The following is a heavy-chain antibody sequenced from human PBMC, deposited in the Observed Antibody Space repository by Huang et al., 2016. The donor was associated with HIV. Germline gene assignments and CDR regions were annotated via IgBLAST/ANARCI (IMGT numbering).Heavy chain of an antibody. J-gene: IGHJ4*02. CDR3: ARDPRIQSWLNFFDY. D-gene: IGHD3-22*01. Sequence: EVQLVESGGGLVQPGGSLRLSCAASGFSISSYWMHWVRHAPGKGRVWVSRMNSDGSSTSYADSVKGRFTISRDNAKNTLYLQMNSLRAEDTAVYYCARDPRIQSWLNFFDYWGQGTLVSVSS. CDR1: GFSISSYW. CDR2: MNSDGSST. V-gene: IGHV3-74*01.